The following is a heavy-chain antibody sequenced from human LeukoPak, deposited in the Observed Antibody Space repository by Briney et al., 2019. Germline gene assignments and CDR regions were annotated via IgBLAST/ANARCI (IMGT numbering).Heavy chain of an antibody. Sequence: SETLSLTCTVSGGSISSSSYFWGWIPQPPGKGLECIGNIYYSGGTSYNPSLKSRVTISVDTSKNQFSVKLSSVTAADTAIYYCARYYYGSGKQPYWGQGTLVTVSS. CDR3: ARYYYGSGKQPY. CDR1: GGSISSSSYF. V-gene: IGHV4-39*01. CDR2: IYYSGGT. J-gene: IGHJ4*02. D-gene: IGHD3-10*01.